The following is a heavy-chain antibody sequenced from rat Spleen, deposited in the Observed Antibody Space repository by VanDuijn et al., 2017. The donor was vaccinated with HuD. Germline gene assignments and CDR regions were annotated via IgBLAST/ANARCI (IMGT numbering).Heavy chain of an antibody. CDR3: ARHSRWEQLQWYFDF. Sequence: EVQLVESGGGLVQPGRSLKLSCAASGFTFKNYWMTWIRQAPGKGLEWVASISTGGGNTYYRDSVKGRFTISRDNAKSTLYLQMDSLRSEDTATYYCARHSRWEQLQWYFDFWGPGTMVTVSS. V-gene: IGHV5-25*01. D-gene: IGHD1-10*01. J-gene: IGHJ1*01. CDR1: GFTFKNYW. CDR2: ISTGGGNT.